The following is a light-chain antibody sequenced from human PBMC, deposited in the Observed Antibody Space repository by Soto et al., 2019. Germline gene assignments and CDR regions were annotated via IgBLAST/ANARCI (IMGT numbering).Light chain of an antibody. CDR2: QVS. Sequence: QSVLAQPASVSGSPGQSITISCSGTSSDVGGHDYVSWYQQHPGKAPKLTIFQVSRRPSGVSNRFSASKSGNTASLTISGLQAEDEAEYFCFSHSDNNPFSVFGSGTKVTVL. CDR3: FSHSDNNPFSV. J-gene: IGLJ1*01. CDR1: SSDVGGHDY. V-gene: IGLV2-14*03.